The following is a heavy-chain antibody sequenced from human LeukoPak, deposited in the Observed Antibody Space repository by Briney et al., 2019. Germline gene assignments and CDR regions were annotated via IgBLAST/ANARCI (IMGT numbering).Heavy chain of an antibody. J-gene: IGHJ5*02. CDR3: AREERYYGSGSYYRWFDP. Sequence: GGSLRLSCAASGFTVSSNYMSWVRQAPGKGLEWVSVIYSGGSTYYADSVKGRFTISRDNSKNTLYLQMNSLRAEDTAVYYCAREERYYGSGSYYRWFDPWGQGTLVTVSS. D-gene: IGHD3-10*01. CDR1: GFTVSSNY. CDR2: IYSGGST. V-gene: IGHV3-66*01.